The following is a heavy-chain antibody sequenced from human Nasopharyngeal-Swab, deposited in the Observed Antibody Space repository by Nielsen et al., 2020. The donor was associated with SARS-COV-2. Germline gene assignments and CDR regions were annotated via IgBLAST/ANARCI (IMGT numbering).Heavy chain of an antibody. CDR2: IKQDGSEK. J-gene: IGHJ6*02. CDR3: AREGYNWNSGSPYGMDV. D-gene: IGHD1-7*01. Sequence: GGSLRLSCAASGFTFSGYWMSWVRQAPGKGLEWVANIKQDGSEKYYVDSVKGRFTISRDNAKNSLYLQMNSLRAEDTAVYYCAREGYNWNSGSPYGMDVWGQGTTVTVSS. V-gene: IGHV3-7*03. CDR1: GFTFSGYW.